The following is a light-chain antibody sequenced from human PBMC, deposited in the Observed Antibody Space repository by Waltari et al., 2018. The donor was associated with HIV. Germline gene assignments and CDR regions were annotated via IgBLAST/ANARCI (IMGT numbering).Light chain of an antibody. V-gene: IGKV1-9*01. Sequence: DIQLTQSPSFLSESVGDSVTITCRANQNIRAYLAWYQQKPGKAPTLLIYSASTVQRGVPSRFSGSGSGAEFTLTISSLQPEDFATYYCQQLDSYPRTFGHGTKVEI. CDR2: SAS. CDR1: QNIRAY. CDR3: QQLDSYPRT. J-gene: IGKJ1*01.